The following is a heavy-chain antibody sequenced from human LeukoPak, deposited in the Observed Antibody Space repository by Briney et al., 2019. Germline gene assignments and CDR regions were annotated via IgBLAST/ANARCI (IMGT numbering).Heavy chain of an antibody. J-gene: IGHJ6*04. Sequence: PGGSLRLSCAASGFTFSSYGMHWVRQAPGKGLEWVAVIWYDGSNKYYADSVKGRFTISRDNSKNTLYLQMNSLRAEDTAVYYCARGLVYNYYRMDVWGKGPAVTVSS. V-gene: IGHV3-33*01. D-gene: IGHD3-16*01. CDR2: IWYDGSNK. CDR3: ARGLVYNYYRMDV. CDR1: GFTFSSYG.